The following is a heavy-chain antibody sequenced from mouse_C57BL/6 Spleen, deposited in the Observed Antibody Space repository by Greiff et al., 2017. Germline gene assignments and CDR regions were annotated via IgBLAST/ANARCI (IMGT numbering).Heavy chain of an antibody. V-gene: IGHV1-54*01. CDR1: GYAFTNYL. CDR2: INPGSGGT. D-gene: IGHD1-1*01. J-gene: IGHJ2*01. Sequence: VQLQQSGAELVRPGTSVKVSCKASGYAFTNYLIEWVKQRPGQGLEWLGVINPGSGGTNDNEKFKGKATLTADKSSSTAYMQLSSLTSEDSAVYICARGNYYGSSYLGDWGQGTTRTVAS. CDR3: ARGNYYGSSYLGD.